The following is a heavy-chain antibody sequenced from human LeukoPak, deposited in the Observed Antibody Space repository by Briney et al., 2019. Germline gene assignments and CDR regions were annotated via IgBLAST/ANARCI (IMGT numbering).Heavy chain of an antibody. Sequence: GESLKISCRASGYNFPNDWIGWVRQMPGKGLEWMGVIYPGDSAPRYSLSFQGQVTISADKSISIAYLQWSSLKASDTAIYYCARLLAAGYCYAGSCYRGAFDIWGQGTTVTVSS. CDR2: IYPGDSAP. CDR1: GYNFPNDW. J-gene: IGHJ3*02. D-gene: IGHD2-15*01. V-gene: IGHV5-51*01. CDR3: ARLLAAGYCYAGSCYRGAFDI.